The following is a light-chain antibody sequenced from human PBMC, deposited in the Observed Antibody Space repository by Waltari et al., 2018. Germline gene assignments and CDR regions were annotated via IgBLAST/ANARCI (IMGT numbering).Light chain of an antibody. CDR2: EVN. CDR3: SSYAGTKNPYV. V-gene: IGLV2-8*01. J-gene: IGLJ1*01. CDR1: SSDIGRYNF. Sequence: QSALTQPPSASGSAGQSVTISCPGTSSDIGRYNFVSCYQQHPGKVPKLIISEVNKRPSGVPDRFSGSKSDNTASLTVSGLQAEDEADYYCSSYAGTKNPYVFGTGTKVTVL.